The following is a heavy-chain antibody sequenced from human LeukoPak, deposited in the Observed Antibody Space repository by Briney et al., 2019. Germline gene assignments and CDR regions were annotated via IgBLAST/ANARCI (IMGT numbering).Heavy chain of an antibody. Sequence: GGSLRLSCAASGFTFSSYSMNWVRQAPGKGLEWVSYSRTSTSTISYANSLKGRFTISSDNAKNSLYLQMNSLRAEDTAVYYCAELGITMIGGVWGKGTTVTISS. D-gene: IGHD3-10*02. CDR3: AELGITMIGGV. CDR1: GFTFSSYS. CDR2: SRTSTSTI. V-gene: IGHV3-48*01. J-gene: IGHJ6*04.